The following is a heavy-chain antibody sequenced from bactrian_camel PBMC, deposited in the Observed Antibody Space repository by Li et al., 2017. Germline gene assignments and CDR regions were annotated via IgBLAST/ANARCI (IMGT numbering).Heavy chain of an antibody. V-gene: IGHV3-2*01. Sequence: HVQLVESGGGLVQPGGSLRLSCAASGLTFSTAAMNWLRQAPGKGLEWVSTIDSNIRITYYADSVKGRFTISRDNAKNALYLQLSSLKTEDTAMYYCTTEFSAAAAYVGQGTQVTVS. D-gene: IGHD5*01. CDR2: IDSNIRIT. J-gene: IGHJ4*01. CDR1: GLTFSTAA.